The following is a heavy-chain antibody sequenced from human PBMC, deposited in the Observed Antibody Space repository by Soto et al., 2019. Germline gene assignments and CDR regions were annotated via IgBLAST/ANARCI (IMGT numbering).Heavy chain of an antibody. CDR2: ISSSSSYI. D-gene: IGHD4-17*01. CDR3: ARDDSGFPAYMDV. J-gene: IGHJ6*03. V-gene: IGHV3-21*01. Sequence: PGGSLRLSCAASGFTFSSYSMNWVRQAPGKGLEWVSSISSSSSYIYYADSVKGRFTISRDNAKNSLYLQMNSLRAEDTAVYYCARDDSGFPAYMDVWGKGTTVTVSS. CDR1: GFTFSSYS.